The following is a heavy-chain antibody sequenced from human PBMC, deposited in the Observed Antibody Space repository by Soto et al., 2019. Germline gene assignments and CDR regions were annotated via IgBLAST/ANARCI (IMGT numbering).Heavy chain of an antibody. V-gene: IGHV1-69*13. D-gene: IGHD3-22*01. CDR3: AGHTYYYDSSGSAPFDY. Sequence: ASVKVSCKASGGTFSSYSISWVRQAPGQGLEWMGGIIPIFGTANYAQKFQDRVTITADESTSTAYMELSSLRSEDTAVYYCAGHTYYYDSSGSAPFDYWGQGTLVTVSS. CDR1: GGTFSSYS. CDR2: IIPIFGTA. J-gene: IGHJ4*02.